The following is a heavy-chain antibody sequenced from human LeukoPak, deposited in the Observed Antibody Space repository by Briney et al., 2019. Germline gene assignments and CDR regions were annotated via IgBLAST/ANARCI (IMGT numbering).Heavy chain of an antibody. D-gene: IGHD3-22*01. V-gene: IGHV1-18*01. Sequence: EASVKVSCKASGYTFTSYGISWVRQAPGQGLEWMGWISAYNGNTNYAQKLQGRVTMTTDTSTSTAYMELRSLRSDDTAVYYCARVAPRGDYDSSGYYSSYFDYWGQGTLVTVSS. J-gene: IGHJ4*02. CDR2: ISAYNGNT. CDR3: ARVAPRGDYDSSGYYSSYFDY. CDR1: GYTFTSYG.